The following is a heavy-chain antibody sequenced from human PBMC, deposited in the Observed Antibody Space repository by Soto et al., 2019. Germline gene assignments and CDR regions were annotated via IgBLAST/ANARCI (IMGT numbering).Heavy chain of an antibody. J-gene: IGHJ6*01. Sequence: PGGSLRLSCSDSGVTFSEYSMHWVRQAPGKGLQYVSTISSDGDITYYADSVKGRFTISRDNSKNTLYLQMNSLRAEDTAVYYCARDTRGKIVVVYYYYGMDVWGQGTTVTVSS. CDR2: ISSDGDIT. D-gene: IGHD3-22*01. CDR3: ARDTRGKIVVVYYYYGMDV. V-gene: IGHV3-64*04. CDR1: GVTFSEYS.